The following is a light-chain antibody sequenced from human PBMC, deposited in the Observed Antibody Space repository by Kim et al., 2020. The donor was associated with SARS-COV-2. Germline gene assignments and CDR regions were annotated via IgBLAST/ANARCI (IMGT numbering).Light chain of an antibody. V-gene: IGLV3-19*01. J-gene: IGLJ3*02. CDR1: SLRSYY. CDR3: NSRDSSGNHLRV. Sequence: SSELTQDPAVSVALGQTVRITCQGDSLRSYYANWYQQKPGQAPVLVIYGKNNRPSGIPDRFSGSSSGNTASLTITGAQAEDEADYYCNSRDSSGNHLRVFGGGTQLTVL. CDR2: GKN.